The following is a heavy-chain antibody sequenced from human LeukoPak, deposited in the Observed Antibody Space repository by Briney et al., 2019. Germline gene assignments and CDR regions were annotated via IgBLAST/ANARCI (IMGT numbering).Heavy chain of an antibody. D-gene: IGHD3-3*01. V-gene: IGHV3-30*02. CDR1: GFTFSSYG. CDR2: IRYDGSNK. J-gene: IGHJ4*02. Sequence: PGGSLRLSCAASGFTFSSYGMHWVRQAPGKGLEWVAFIRYDGSNKHYADSVKGRFTISRDNSKNTLYLQMNSLRAEDTAVYYCAKISDFWSDTYWGQGTLVTVSS. CDR3: AKISDFWSDTY.